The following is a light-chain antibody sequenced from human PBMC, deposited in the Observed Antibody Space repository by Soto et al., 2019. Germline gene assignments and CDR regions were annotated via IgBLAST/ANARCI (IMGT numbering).Light chain of an antibody. CDR1: SSNIGAGYD. J-gene: IGLJ1*01. CDR3: QSYDSSLSGSS. CDR2: GNS. Sequence: QSVLTRPPSVSGAPGQRVTISCTGSSSNIGAGYDVHWYQQLPGTAPKLLIYGNSNRPSGVPDRFSGSKSGTSASLAITGLQAEDEADYYCQSYDSSLSGSSFGTGTKVTVL. V-gene: IGLV1-40*01.